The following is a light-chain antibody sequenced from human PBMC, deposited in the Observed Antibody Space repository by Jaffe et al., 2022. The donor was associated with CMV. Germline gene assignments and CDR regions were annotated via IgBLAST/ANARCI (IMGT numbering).Light chain of an antibody. J-gene: IGKJ3*01. CDR2: DAS. CDR1: QSISNY. Sequence: DIQMTQSPSSLSASVGDRITITCRASQSISNYLNWYQQKPGKAPKVLIYDASTLQSGVPSRFSGSGSGTDFTLTISSLQPEDFGTYYCQHSYSTPLTFGPGTKVDI. V-gene: IGKV1-39*01. CDR3: QHSYSTPLT.